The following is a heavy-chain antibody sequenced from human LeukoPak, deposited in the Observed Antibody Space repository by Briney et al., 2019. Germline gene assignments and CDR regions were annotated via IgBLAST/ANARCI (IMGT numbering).Heavy chain of an antibody. J-gene: IGHJ3*02. D-gene: IGHD3-10*01. CDR1: GFTFSSSG. V-gene: IGHV3-30*03. Sequence: PGGSLRLSCAASGFTFSSSGMRGVRQAPGKGLEWVAVISYDGSNKYYADSVKGRFTISRDNSKNTLYLQMNSLRAGDTAVYYCATESGSGSSYGDDAFDMSGQGTMVTVSS. CDR3: ATESGSGSSYGDDAFDM. CDR2: ISYDGSNK.